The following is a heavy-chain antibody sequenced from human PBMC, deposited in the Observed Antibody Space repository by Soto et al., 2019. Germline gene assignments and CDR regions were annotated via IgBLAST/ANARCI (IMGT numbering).Heavy chain of an antibody. Sequence: QVQLVQSGAEVKKPGASVRVSCEASGYRFTNYYIHWVRQAPGQGLEWMGRMNLDTGATTYAQKFQGRVTMTRDTSISTAYMELSSVQSDDTAMYYCARDGNFAFRGYSFGFDFWGQGTLLTVSS. D-gene: IGHD5-18*01. CDR3: ARDGNFAFRGYSFGFDF. V-gene: IGHV1-2*06. CDR1: GYRFTNYY. CDR2: MNLDTGAT. J-gene: IGHJ4*02.